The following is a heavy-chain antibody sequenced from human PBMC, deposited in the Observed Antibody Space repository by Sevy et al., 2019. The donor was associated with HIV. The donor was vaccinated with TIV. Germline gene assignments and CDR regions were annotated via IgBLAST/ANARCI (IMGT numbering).Heavy chain of an antibody. J-gene: IGHJ4*02. V-gene: IGHV1-24*01. CDR1: GYTLSQVS. CDR2: FDPEDGET. Sequence: ASVKVSCKVSGYTLSQVSMLWVRQVPGKGLEWMGSFDPEDGETIYAQKFQGRLTMTEDTSTDTAYMELSSLKSEDTAVFYCAITKDYYDSSGCPFDYRGQGTLVTVSS. D-gene: IGHD3-22*01. CDR3: AITKDYYDSSGCPFDY.